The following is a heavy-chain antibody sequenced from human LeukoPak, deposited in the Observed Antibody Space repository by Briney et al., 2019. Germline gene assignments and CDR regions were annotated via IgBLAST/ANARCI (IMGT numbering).Heavy chain of an antibody. CDR1: GGSISSGGYY. CDR2: IYHSGST. Sequence: SETLSLTCTVSGGSISSGGYYWNWIRQPPGKGLEWIGYIYHSGSTYYNPSLKSRVTMSVDTSKNQFSLKLISVTAADTAVYYCARGPTVAHLYYYFMDVWGAGTTVTVSS. V-gene: IGHV4-30-2*01. CDR3: ARGPTVAHLYYYFMDV. J-gene: IGHJ6*03. D-gene: IGHD1-26*01.